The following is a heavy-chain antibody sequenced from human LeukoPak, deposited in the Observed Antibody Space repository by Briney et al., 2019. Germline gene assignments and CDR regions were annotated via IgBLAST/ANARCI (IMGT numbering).Heavy chain of an antibody. J-gene: IGHJ3*02. CDR2: IYYSGST. Sequence: SETLSLTCTVSGGSLSSYYWSWIRQPPGKGLEWIGYIYYSGSTNYNPSLKSRVTISVDTSKNQFSLKLSSVTAADTAVYYCARDRITMVRGAPDAFDIWGQGTMVTVSS. D-gene: IGHD3-10*01. CDR1: GGSLSSYY. CDR3: ARDRITMVRGAPDAFDI. V-gene: IGHV4-59*01.